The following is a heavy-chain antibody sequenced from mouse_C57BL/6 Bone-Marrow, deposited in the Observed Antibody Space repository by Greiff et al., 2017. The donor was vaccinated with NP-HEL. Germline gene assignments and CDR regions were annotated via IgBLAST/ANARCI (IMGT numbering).Heavy chain of an antibody. CDR2: INPNNGGT. J-gene: IGHJ3*01. V-gene: IGHV1-22*01. CDR3: ARERLTGRFAY. D-gene: IGHD4-1*01. CDR1: GYTFTDYN. Sequence: EVQLQESGPELVKPGATVKMSCKASGYTFTDYNMHWVKQSHGKSLEWIGYINPNNGGTSYNQKFKGKATLTVNKSSSTAYMELRSLTSEDSAVYYCARERLTGRFAYWGQGTLVTVSA.